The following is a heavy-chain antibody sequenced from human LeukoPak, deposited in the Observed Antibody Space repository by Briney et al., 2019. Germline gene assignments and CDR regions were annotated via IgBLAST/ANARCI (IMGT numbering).Heavy chain of an antibody. V-gene: IGHV1-18*01. CDR3: ARYSSGSYYYYYGMDV. J-gene: IGHJ6*02. CDR1: GYTFTSYG. Sequence: ASVKVSCKASGYTFTSYGISWVRQAPGQGLEWMGWISAYNGNTNYAQKLQGRVTMTTDTSTSTAYMELRSLRSDDTAVYYCARYSSGSYYYYYGMDVWGQGTTVTVSS. D-gene: IGHD1-26*01. CDR2: ISAYNGNT.